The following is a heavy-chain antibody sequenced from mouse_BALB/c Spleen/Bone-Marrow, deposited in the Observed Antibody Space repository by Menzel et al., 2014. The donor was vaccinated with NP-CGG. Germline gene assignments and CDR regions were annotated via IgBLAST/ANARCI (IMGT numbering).Heavy chain of an antibody. V-gene: IGHV2-2*02. CDR3: ARNSDPLFAY. CDR2: IWSGGST. Sequence: VKLMESGPGLVQPSQRLSIPCTVSGFSLTSYGVHWVRQPPGKGLEWLGVIWSGGSTDYNAAFISRLSISKDNSKSQVFFKMNSLQANDTAIYYCARNSDPLFAYWGQGTLVTVSA. J-gene: IGHJ3*01. CDR1: GFSLTSYG.